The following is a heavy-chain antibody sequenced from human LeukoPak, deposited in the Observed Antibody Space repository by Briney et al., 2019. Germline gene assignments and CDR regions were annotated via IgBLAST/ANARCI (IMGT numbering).Heavy chain of an antibody. CDR2: IWSDGSNK. CDR1: GFTFSSYD. CDR3: AKDLAAAGTNAFDI. V-gene: IGHV3-33*06. Sequence: HAGRSLRLSCAASGFTFSSYDMHWVRQAPGRGLEWVALIWSDGSNKYYADSVKGRFTISRDNSENTLYLQMNSLRAEDTALYYCAKDLAAAGTNAFDIWGQGTMVTVSS. D-gene: IGHD6-13*01. J-gene: IGHJ3*02.